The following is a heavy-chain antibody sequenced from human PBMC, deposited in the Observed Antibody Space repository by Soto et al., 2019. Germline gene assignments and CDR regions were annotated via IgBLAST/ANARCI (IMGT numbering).Heavy chain of an antibody. Sequence: ASVKVSCKASGYTFFTYDISWVRQAPGQGHEWMGWISTYSGDTKYAQKFQGRVTMTTDTSTTTAYLELRSLRSDDTAVYYCARHHGPTTSENWFDPWGQGTLVTVSS. V-gene: IGHV1-18*01. CDR1: GYTFFTYD. D-gene: IGHD5-12*01. CDR2: ISTYSGDT. CDR3: ARHHGPTTSENWFDP. J-gene: IGHJ5*02.